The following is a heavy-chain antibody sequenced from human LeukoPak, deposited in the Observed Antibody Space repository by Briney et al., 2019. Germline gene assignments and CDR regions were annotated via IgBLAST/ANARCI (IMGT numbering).Heavy chain of an antibody. CDR2: ISSRSSYI. V-gene: IGHV3-21*01. CDR3: ARDRADPDYGDYVFAY. Sequence: GGSLRLSCAASGFTFSSYRMNWVRQAPGKGLEWVSSISSRSSYIYYADSLKGRFTISRDNAKNSLYPNIHSLRAEDTAVYHCARDRADPDYGDYVFAYWGQGTLVTVSS. J-gene: IGHJ4*02. D-gene: IGHD4-17*01. CDR1: GFTFSSYR.